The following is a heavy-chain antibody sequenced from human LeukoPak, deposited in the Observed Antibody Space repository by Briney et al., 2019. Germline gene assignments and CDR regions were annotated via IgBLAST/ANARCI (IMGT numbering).Heavy chain of an antibody. V-gene: IGHV4-59*01. J-gene: IGHJ6*03. CDR2: IYYSGSA. D-gene: IGHD6-13*01. CDR1: GGSISSYY. CDR3: ARDRGPYSTSLYYYYYMDV. Sequence: SETLSLTCTVSGGSISSYYWSWIRQPPGKGLEWIGYIYYSGSANYNPSPKSRVTISVDTSKNQFSLKLSSVTAADTAMYYCARDRGPYSTSLYYYYYMDVWGKGTTVTVSS.